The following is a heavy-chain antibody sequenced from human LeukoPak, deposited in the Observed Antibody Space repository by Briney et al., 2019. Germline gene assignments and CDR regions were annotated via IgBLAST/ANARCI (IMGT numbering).Heavy chain of an antibody. Sequence: GGSLRLSCAASGFTFSSYWMSWVRQAPGKRLEWVANINQDGTEKYYVDSVKGRFTISRDNAKNSLYVQMNSLRAEDTAVYSCASDDGGSGAGIDYWGQGTLVTVSS. V-gene: IGHV3-7*01. D-gene: IGHD6-19*01. CDR3: ASDDGGSGAGIDY. CDR1: GFTFSSYW. CDR2: INQDGTEK. J-gene: IGHJ4*02.